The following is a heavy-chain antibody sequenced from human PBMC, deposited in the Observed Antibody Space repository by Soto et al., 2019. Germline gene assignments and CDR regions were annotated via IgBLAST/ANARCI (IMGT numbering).Heavy chain of an antibody. V-gene: IGHV4-39*01. D-gene: IGHD2-2*01. CDR3: ARLYGYCIRNSCHGHYAMDV. J-gene: IGHJ6*02. Sequence: PSETLSLTCTVSGGSISSGGYYWGWIRQPPGKGLEWIGSIYYSGSTYYNPSLKSRVTISVDRSKNQFSLKVTSVTAADTAVYYCARLYGYCIRNSCHGHYAMDVWGQGTTVTVSS. CDR1: GGSISSGGYY. CDR2: IYYSGST.